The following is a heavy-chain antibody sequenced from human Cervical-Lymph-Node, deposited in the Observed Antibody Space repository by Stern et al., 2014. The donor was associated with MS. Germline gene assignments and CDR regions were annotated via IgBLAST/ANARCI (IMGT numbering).Heavy chain of an antibody. V-gene: IGHV1-24*01. Sequence: VKLVQSGAAVKKPGASVKVSCKVSGYTLTEMSMHWVRQAHGKGLEWMGGYDPQHGKTVYAQKIHGRVTMAEDRSTDTAYMELTSLRSDDTAVYYCATHRGRVTYYYGLDVWGQGTTVTVSS. CDR1: GYTLTEMS. CDR3: ATHRGRVTYYYGLDV. J-gene: IGHJ6*02. CDR2: YDPQHGKT. D-gene: IGHD2-21*02.